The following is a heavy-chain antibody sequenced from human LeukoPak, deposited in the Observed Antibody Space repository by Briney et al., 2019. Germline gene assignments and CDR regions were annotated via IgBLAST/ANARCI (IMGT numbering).Heavy chain of an antibody. CDR1: GGSISSYY. CDR3: ARSSNYYDSSCYYYKTRRGYYFEY. D-gene: IGHD3-22*01. Sequence: SETLSLTCTVSGGSISSYYWSWIRQSPGKGLEWIGYIYYSGSTNYNPSLKSRVTISVGTSKNQFSLKLSSVTAADTAVYYCARSSNYYDSSCYYYKTRRGYYFEYWGQGTLVTVSS. V-gene: IGHV4-59*01. J-gene: IGHJ4*02. CDR2: IYYSGST.